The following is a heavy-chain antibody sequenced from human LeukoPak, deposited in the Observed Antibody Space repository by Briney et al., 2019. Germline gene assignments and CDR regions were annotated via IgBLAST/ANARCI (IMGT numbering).Heavy chain of an antibody. Sequence: GGSLRLSCAASGFTFSSYSMNWVRQAPGKGLEWVSAISGSGGSTYYADSVKGRFTISRDNSKNTLYLQMNSLRAEDTAVYYCAKESLRQQLVRRTFDYWGQGTLVTVSS. CDR1: GFTFSSYS. CDR3: AKESLRQQLVRRTFDY. CDR2: ISGSGGST. V-gene: IGHV3-23*01. D-gene: IGHD6-13*01. J-gene: IGHJ4*02.